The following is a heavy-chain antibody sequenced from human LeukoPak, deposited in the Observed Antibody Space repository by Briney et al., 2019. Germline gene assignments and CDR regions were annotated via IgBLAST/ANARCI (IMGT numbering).Heavy chain of an antibody. D-gene: IGHD6-19*01. Sequence: PGGSLRLSCAASGFTFDDYGMSWVRQAPGKGLEWVSGINWNGGSTGYADSVKGRFTISRDNAKNSLYLQMNSLRAEDTALYHCARHEVAVADYNWFDPWGQGTLVTV. J-gene: IGHJ5*02. V-gene: IGHV3-20*01. CDR2: INWNGGST. CDR3: ARHEVAVADYNWFDP. CDR1: GFTFDDYG.